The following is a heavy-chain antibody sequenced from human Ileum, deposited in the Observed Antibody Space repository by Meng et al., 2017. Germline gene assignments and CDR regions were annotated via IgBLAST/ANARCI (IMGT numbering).Heavy chain of an antibody. J-gene: IGHJ4*02. CDR1: RYTFTNYD. V-gene: IGHV7-4-1*02. CDR2: INTNTGNP. D-gene: IGHD1-26*01. Sequence: QLTMGKSGSELKNPWASVKVSCKASRYTFTNYDINWVRQAPGQGLEWMGWINTNTGNPTYAQGFTGRFVFSLDTSVNTAHLQISTLTAEDTVVYYCATSGGGFDYWGQGALVTVSS. CDR3: ATSGGGFDY.